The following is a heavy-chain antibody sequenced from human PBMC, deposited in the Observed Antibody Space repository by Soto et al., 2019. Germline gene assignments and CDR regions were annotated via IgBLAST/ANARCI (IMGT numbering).Heavy chain of an antibody. CDR2: FRWNSNTI. Sequence: GGSLRRPWLPGRFTVANFALPRGRAAPGQGLARVSGFRWNSNTIAYADSVKGRFTISRDNAKNSLYLQMNSLRAEDTAFYYCAKDTGPNWGQGT. V-gene: IGHV3-9*01. J-gene: IGHJ4*02. CDR3: AKDTGPN. CDR1: RFTVANFA.